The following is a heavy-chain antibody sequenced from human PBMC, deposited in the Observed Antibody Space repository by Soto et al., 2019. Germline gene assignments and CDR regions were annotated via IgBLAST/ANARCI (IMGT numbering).Heavy chain of an antibody. CDR1: GGSISSSNW. V-gene: IGHV4-4*02. CDR3: ARVGYSYGYEDNWFDP. D-gene: IGHD5-18*01. CDR2: IYHSGST. Sequence: ASETLSLTCAVSGGSISSSNWWSWVRQPPGKGLEWIGEIYHSGSTNYNPSLKSRVTISVDKSKNQFSLKLSSVTAADTAVYYCARVGYSYGYEDNWFDPWGQGTLVTVSS. J-gene: IGHJ5*02.